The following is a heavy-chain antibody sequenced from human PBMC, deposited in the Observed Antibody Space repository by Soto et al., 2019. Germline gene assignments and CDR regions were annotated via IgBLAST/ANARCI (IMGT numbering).Heavy chain of an antibody. CDR1: GDSLSSDSAA. J-gene: IGHJ6*02. Sequence: PSQTLSLTCAISGDSLSSDSAAWNWISQSPSRGLEWLGRTYYRSQWYYDYAVSVKSRITINPDTSKNQFSLQLNSVTPEDTAVYYCARDREGYCSSSTCYQTPQYFYGMDVWGQGTTVTVSS. V-gene: IGHV6-1*01. D-gene: IGHD2-2*01. CDR2: TYYRSQWYY. CDR3: ARDREGYCSSSTCYQTPQYFYGMDV.